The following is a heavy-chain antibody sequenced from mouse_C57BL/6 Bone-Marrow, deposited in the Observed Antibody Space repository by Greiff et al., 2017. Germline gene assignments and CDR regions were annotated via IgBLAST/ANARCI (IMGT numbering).Heavy chain of an antibody. Sequence: QVQLQQSGAELVRPGASVTLSCKASGYTFTDYEMHWVKQTPVHGLEWIGAIDPETGGTAYNQKFKGKAILTADKSSSTAYMELRSLTSEDSAVYYCTDSSGYGFDYWGQGATRTVSS. CDR2: IDPETGGT. V-gene: IGHV1-15*01. J-gene: IGHJ2*01. D-gene: IGHD3-2*02. CDR1: GYTFTDYE. CDR3: TDSSGYGFDY.